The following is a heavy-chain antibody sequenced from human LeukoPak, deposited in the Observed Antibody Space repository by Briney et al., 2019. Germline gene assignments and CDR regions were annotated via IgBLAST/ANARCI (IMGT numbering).Heavy chain of an antibody. CDR3: ARGTTRVNPYDFWGGYPRGCFDY. CDR2: IIPIFGTA. J-gene: IGHJ4*02. V-gene: IGHV1-69*01. CDR1: GGTFSSYA. D-gene: IGHD3-3*01. Sequence: SVKVSCKASGGTFSSYAISWVRQAPGQGLEWMGGIIPIFGTANYAQKFQGRVTITADESTSTAYMELSSLRSEDTAVYYCARGTTRVNPYDFWGGYPRGCFDYWGQGTLVTVSS.